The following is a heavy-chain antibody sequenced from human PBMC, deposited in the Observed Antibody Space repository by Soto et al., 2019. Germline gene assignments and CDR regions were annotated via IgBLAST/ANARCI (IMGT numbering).Heavy chain of an antibody. Sequence: PGGSLRLSCAVSGFTFNNYAMSWVRQAPWKGLEWVSVISTSGGSTFYADSVKGRFTISRDNSKNTLYLQMNSLRTEDTAVYYCAREMGGSRRGPAAAIPFDYWDKGTLVTVSS. CDR2: ISTSGGST. CDR1: GFTFNNYA. J-gene: IGHJ4*02. CDR3: AREMGGSRRGPAAAIPFDY. V-gene: IGHV3-23*01. D-gene: IGHD2-2*02.